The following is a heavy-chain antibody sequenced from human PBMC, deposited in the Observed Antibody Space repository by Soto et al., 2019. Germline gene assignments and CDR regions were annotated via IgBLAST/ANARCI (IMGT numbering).Heavy chain of an antibody. V-gene: IGHV2-5*02. CDR3: AHVGLTVPYFDY. CDR1: GFSLNTRGVG. Sequence: QITLKESGPTLVKPTQTLTLTCTFSGFSLNTRGVGVGWIRQPPGKALEWLALLYWGDDKRYSPSLKSRLTITKDPSQNPVVLTMTSMDPVDTATYYCAHVGLTVPYFDYWGQGTLVTVSS. J-gene: IGHJ4*02. CDR2: LYWGDDK. D-gene: IGHD4-17*01.